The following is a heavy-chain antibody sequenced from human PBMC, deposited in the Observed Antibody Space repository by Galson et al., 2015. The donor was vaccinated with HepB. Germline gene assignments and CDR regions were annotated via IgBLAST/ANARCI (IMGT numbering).Heavy chain of an antibody. Sequence: PALVKPTQTLTLTCTFSGFSLSTSGMCVSWIRQPPGKALEWLARIDWDDDKYYSTSLKTRLTISKDTSKNQVVLTMTNMDPVDTATYYCARVYSGYDFYAFDIWGQGTMVTVSS. D-gene: IGHD5-12*01. J-gene: IGHJ3*02. CDR3: ARVYSGYDFYAFDI. V-gene: IGHV2-70*11. CDR2: IDWDDDK. CDR1: GFSLSTSGMC.